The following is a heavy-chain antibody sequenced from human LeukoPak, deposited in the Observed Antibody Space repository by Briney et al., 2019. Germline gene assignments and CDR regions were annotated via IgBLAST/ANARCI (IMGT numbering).Heavy chain of an antibody. CDR3: ARDPGGCSGGSCYSRLDY. CDR2: IRYDGSNK. D-gene: IGHD2-15*01. CDR1: GFTFSSYG. V-gene: IGHV3-30*02. Sequence: GGSLRLSCAASGFTFSSYGMHWVRQAPGKGLEWVAFIRYDGSNKYYADSVKGRFTISRDNAKNSLYLQMNSLRAEDTAVYYCARDPGGCSGGSCYSRLDYWGQGTLVTVSS. J-gene: IGHJ4*02.